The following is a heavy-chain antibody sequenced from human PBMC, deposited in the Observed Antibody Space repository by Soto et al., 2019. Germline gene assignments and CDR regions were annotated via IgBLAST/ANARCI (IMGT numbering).Heavy chain of an antibody. Sequence: ASVKGSCKASGYTFTSYGISWVRQAPGQGLEWMGWISAYNGNTNYAQKLQGRVTMTTDTSTSTAYMELRSLRSDDTAVYYCARIRDIVVVPAASQGWFDPWGQGTLVTVSS. CDR1: GYTFTSYG. D-gene: IGHD2-2*01. CDR2: ISAYNGNT. J-gene: IGHJ5*02. CDR3: ARIRDIVVVPAASQGWFDP. V-gene: IGHV1-18*01.